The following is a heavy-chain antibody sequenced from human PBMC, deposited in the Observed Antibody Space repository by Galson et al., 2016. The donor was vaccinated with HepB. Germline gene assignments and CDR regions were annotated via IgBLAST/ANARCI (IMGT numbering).Heavy chain of an antibody. J-gene: IGHJ4*02. Sequence: SVKVSCKASGYIFTHYAINWVRQAPGQGLEWMGWINTDTGNPTYAQDFTGRFVFSLDTSVSTAYLQISSLKAEDTAVYYCAREWGSGWSGAGRWGQGTLVTVSS. CDR3: AREWGSGWSGAGR. V-gene: IGHV7-4-1*02. D-gene: IGHD6-19*01. CDR2: INTDTGNP. CDR1: GYIFTHYA.